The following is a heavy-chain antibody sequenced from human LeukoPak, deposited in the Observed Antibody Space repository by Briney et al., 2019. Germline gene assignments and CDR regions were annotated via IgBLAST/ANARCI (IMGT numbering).Heavy chain of an antibody. Sequence: ASVKVSCKASGYTFTSYGISWVRQAPGQGLEWMGIINPSGGSTSYAQKFQDRVTMTRDKSTSTVYMELSSLRSEDTAVYYCARDRRNWNDQFDYGGQGTLVTVSS. D-gene: IGHD1-1*01. CDR3: ARDRRNWNDQFDY. J-gene: IGHJ4*02. V-gene: IGHV1-46*01. CDR1: GYTFTSYG. CDR2: INPSGGST.